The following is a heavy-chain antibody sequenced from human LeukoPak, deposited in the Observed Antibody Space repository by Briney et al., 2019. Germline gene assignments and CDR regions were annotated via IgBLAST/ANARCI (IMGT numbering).Heavy chain of an antibody. D-gene: IGHD2-15*01. CDR1: GYTFTSYG. V-gene: IGHV1-18*01. J-gene: IGHJ6*03. CDR2: ISAYNGNT. CDR3: ARGVVWVSDAIYYMDV. Sequence: ASVKVSCKASGYTFTSYGISWVRQAPGQGLEWMGWISAYNGNTNYVQKVQGRVTMTTDTSTSTAYMELRSLRSDDTAVYYCARGVVWVSDAIYYMDVWGKGTTVTVSS.